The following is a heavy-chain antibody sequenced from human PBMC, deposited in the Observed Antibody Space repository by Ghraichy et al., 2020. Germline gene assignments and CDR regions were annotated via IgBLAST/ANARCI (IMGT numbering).Heavy chain of an antibody. CDR2: IYYSGST. J-gene: IGHJ5*02. CDR3: ARGITIFGVVTDYNWFDP. Sequence: SETLSLTCTVSGGSISSYYWSWIRQPPGKGLEWIGYIYYSGSTNYNPSLKSRVTISVDTSKNQFSLKLSSVTAADTAVYYCARGITIFGVVTDYNWFDPWGQGTLVTVSS. V-gene: IGHV4-59*01. D-gene: IGHD3-3*01. CDR1: GGSISSYY.